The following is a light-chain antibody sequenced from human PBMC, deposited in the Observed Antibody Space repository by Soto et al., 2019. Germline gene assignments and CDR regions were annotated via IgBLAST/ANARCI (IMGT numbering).Light chain of an antibody. V-gene: IGKV1D-12*01. Sequence: DIQMTQSPSSVSAYVGDRVTITCRASQGISSWLAWYQQKPGKAPNLLIYGASRMHSGVTARFSGSGSGTDFTLTITRLQPEDSATYYCQQANSLPHTFGGGTKVEIK. CDR1: QGISSW. CDR3: QQANSLPHT. J-gene: IGKJ4*01. CDR2: GAS.